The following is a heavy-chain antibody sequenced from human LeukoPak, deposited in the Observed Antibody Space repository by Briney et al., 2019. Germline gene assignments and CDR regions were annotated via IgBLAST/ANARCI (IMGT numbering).Heavy chain of an antibody. V-gene: IGHV3-30-3*01. CDR1: GFTFSSYA. CDR2: ISYDGSNK. D-gene: IGHD2/OR15-2a*01. Sequence: PGGSLRLSCAASGFTFSSYAMHWVRQAPGKGMEWVAVISYDGSNKYYADSVKGRFTISRDNSKNPLYLQMNSLRAEDTAVYYCARDRGNTLDYWGQGTLVTVSS. CDR3: ARDRGNTLDY. J-gene: IGHJ4*02.